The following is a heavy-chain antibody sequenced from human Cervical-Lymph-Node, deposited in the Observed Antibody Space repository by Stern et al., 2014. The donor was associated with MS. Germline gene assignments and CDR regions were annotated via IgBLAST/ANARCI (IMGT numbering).Heavy chain of an antibody. Sequence: VQLVQSGAELKTPGSSVRISCKASGGTFTSYAINWVRQAPGQGPEWMGGIIRMFGTINYAQNFQGRVTISADESTGTAYMELTGLTSEDTAVFYCARDGRGNFFYFDLWGRGTLVTVSS. CDR1: GGTFTSYA. J-gene: IGHJ2*01. CDR3: ARDGRGNFFYFDL. CDR2: IIRMFGTI. D-gene: IGHD4-23*01. V-gene: IGHV1-69*01.